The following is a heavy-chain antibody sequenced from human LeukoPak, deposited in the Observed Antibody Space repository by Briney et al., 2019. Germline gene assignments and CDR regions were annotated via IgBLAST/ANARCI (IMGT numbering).Heavy chain of an antibody. J-gene: IGHJ6*04. D-gene: IGHD3-22*01. Sequence: GGSLRLSCAASGFTFSLFAMHWVRQSPGKGLEWVAAISYDGKDKFYADSVQGRFTFSRDNSKNTLSLQMNSLRPEDSAVYYCAKDGGNYYDTAGNHLMRSYMDVWGKGTTVTVSS. V-gene: IGHV3-30*04. CDR1: GFTFSLFA. CDR2: ISYDGKDK. CDR3: AKDGGNYYDTAGNHLMRSYMDV.